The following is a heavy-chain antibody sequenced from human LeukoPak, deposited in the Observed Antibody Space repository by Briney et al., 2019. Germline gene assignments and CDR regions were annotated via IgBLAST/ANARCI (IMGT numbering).Heavy chain of an antibody. CDR2: ISSSSSYI. Sequence: GGSLRLPCAASGFTFSSYSMNWVRQAPGKGLEWVSSISSSSSYIYYADSVKGRFTISRDNAKNSLYLQMNSLRAEDTAVYYCARDHHRRLYDSQARDTFDIWGQGTMVTVSS. D-gene: IGHD3-22*01. CDR3: ARDHHRRLYDSQARDTFDI. J-gene: IGHJ3*02. V-gene: IGHV3-21*01. CDR1: GFTFSSYS.